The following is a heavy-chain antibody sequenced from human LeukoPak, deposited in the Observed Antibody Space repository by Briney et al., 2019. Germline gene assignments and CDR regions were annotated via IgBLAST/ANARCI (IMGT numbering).Heavy chain of an antibody. Sequence: PGGSLRLSCAASGFTFNTYAMHWVRQAPGKGLEWVAIIWDDGSDKYYADSVRGRFGISRDNSKNTLYLQMNSVRAEDTDVYYCGRVGCTGRNCKPYAYDATCVWGQGTTVNGS. D-gene: IGHD2-15*01. V-gene: IGHV3-30*02. CDR3: GRVGCTGRNCKPYAYDATCV. CDR1: GFTFNTYA. J-gene: IGHJ6*02. CDR2: IWDDGSDK.